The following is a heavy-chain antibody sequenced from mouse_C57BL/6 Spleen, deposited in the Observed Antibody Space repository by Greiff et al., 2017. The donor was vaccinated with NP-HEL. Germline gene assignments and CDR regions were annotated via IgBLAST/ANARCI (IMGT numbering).Heavy chain of an antibody. D-gene: IGHD1-1*01. Sequence: EVKVVESGEGLVKPGGSLKLSCAASGFTFSSYAMSWVRQTPEKRLEWVAYISSGGDYIYYADTVKGRFTISRDNARHTLYLQMSSLKSEDTAMYYCTREGGSSFWYFDVWGTGTTVTVSS. V-gene: IGHV5-9-1*02. CDR2: ISSGGDYI. J-gene: IGHJ1*03. CDR1: GFTFSSYA. CDR3: TREGGSSFWYFDV.